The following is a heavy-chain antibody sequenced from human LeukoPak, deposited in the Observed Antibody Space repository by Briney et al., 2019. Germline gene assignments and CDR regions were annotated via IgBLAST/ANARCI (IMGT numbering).Heavy chain of an antibody. D-gene: IGHD6-13*01. J-gene: IGHJ4*02. Sequence: ASVKVSCKASGYTFTSYAMHWVRPAPGQRLEWMGWINAGNGNTKYSQKFQGRVTITRDTSASTAYMELSSLRSEDTAVYYCARDPQRYSSSWYRDYWGQGTLVTVSS. CDR3: ARDPQRYSSSWYRDY. CDR2: INAGNGNT. CDR1: GYTFTSYA. V-gene: IGHV1-3*01.